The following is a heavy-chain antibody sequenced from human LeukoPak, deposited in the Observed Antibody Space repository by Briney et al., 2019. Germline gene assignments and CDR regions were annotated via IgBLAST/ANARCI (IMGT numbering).Heavy chain of an antibody. Sequence: SETLSLTCAGYGGSFSGYYWSWIRQPPGKGLEWIGEINHSGSTNYNPSLKSRVTISVDTSKNQFSLKLSSVTAADTAVYYCARGRLSAMDYWGQGTLVTVSS. V-gene: IGHV4-34*01. J-gene: IGHJ4*02. CDR2: INHSGST. CDR3: ARGRLSAMDY. CDR1: GGSFSGYY. D-gene: IGHD5-18*01.